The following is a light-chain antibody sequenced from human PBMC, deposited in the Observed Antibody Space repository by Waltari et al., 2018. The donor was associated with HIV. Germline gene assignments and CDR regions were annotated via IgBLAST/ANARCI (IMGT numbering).Light chain of an antibody. CDR2: KAS. V-gene: IGKV1-5*03. CDR3: QQYNSYPRT. J-gene: IGKJ1*01. CDR1: QSISSW. Sequence: DIQMTQSPSTLTAFVGDRVTITCRASQSISSWLAWYQQKPGKAPKVLIYKASSLEGGVSSRFSGSGSGTEFTLTINRLQPDDSATYYCQQYNSYPRTFGQGTKVEIK.